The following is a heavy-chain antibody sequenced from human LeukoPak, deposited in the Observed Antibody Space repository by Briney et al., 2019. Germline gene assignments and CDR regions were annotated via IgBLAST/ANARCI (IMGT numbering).Heavy chain of an antibody. D-gene: IGHD3-22*01. CDR3: AKDPRYYYDSSGYYPYYFDY. CDR1: GFTFSSYA. CDR2: ISGSGGST. Sequence: HPGGSLRLSCAASGFTFSSYAMSWVRQAPGKALEWVSAISGSGGSTYYADSVKGRFTISRDNSKNTLYLQMNSLRAEDTAVYYCAKDPRYYYDSSGYYPYYFDYWGQGTLVTVSS. J-gene: IGHJ4*02. V-gene: IGHV3-23*01.